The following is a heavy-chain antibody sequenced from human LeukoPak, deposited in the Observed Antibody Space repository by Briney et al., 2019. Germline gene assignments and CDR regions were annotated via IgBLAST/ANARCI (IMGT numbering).Heavy chain of an antibody. CDR1: GGSISSSNYH. CDR2: IYYSGTT. V-gene: IGHV4-39*07. J-gene: IGHJ6*03. Sequence: SETLSLTCTISGGSISSSNYHWGWIRQPPGKGLEWIGSIYYSGTTYYNPSLESRVTISVDTSKNQFFLKLTSVTAADTAVYYCARDGRASYYYYYMDVWGEGTTVTVSS. CDR3: ARDGRASYYYYYMDV.